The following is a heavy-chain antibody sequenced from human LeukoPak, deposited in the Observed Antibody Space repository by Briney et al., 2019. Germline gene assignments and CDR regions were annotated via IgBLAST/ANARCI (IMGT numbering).Heavy chain of an antibody. Sequence: GGSLRLSCVASGFTSGHIFTDYWMTWVRQVPGKGLEWVANINQDGSQTYYLDSVKARFTISRDNAKESVSLQMNSLGAEDTAIYYCSAILYHWGQGTLVTVSS. CDR2: INQDGSQT. CDR1: GFTSGHIFTDYW. CDR3: SAILYH. V-gene: IGHV3-7*01. J-gene: IGHJ4*02. D-gene: IGHD2-2*01.